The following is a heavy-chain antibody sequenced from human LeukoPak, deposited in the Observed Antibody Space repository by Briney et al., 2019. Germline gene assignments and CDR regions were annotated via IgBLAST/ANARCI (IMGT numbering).Heavy chain of an antibody. Sequence: GGSLRLSCAASGFTFSNYPMTWVRQAPAKGLEWVSGISGAGGMTYYTDYVKGRFTISRDNSRNTLFLQINSLRAEDTAVYYCAKDLNWGSFDYWGQGTLVTVSS. CDR2: ISGAGGMT. CDR1: GFTFSNYP. J-gene: IGHJ4*02. D-gene: IGHD7-27*01. CDR3: AKDLNWGSFDY. V-gene: IGHV3-23*01.